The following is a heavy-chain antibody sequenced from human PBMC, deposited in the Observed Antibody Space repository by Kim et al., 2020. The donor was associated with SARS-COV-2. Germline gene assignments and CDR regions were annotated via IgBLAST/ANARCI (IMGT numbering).Heavy chain of an antibody. J-gene: IGHJ4*02. D-gene: IGHD3-3*02. CDR3: ARDRWVTADGTIFY. Sequence: ASVKVSCEASGSGFGVYAIHWLRQVPGQRPEWMGWIYPYNGNTKYSQKFQGRVIFTKDTSASTTVHMDMSSLTSEDTAIYYCARDRWVTADGTIFYWGQGTLVTVTS. V-gene: IGHV1-3*01. CDR1: GSGFGVYA. CDR2: IYPYNGNT.